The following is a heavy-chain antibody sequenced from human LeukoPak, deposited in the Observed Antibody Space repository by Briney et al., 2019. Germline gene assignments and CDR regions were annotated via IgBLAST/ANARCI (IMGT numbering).Heavy chain of an antibody. CDR3: AKDDRYDSSAHMDV. V-gene: IGHV3-9*01. J-gene: IGHJ6*03. CDR2: ISWNSGSI. D-gene: IGHD3-22*01. CDR1: GFTFDDYA. Sequence: GRSLRLSCAASGFTFDDYAMHWVRQAPGKGLEGVSGISWNSGSIGYADSVKGRFTISRDNAKNSLYLQMNSLRAEDTALYYCAKDDRYDSSAHMDVWGKGTTVTVSS.